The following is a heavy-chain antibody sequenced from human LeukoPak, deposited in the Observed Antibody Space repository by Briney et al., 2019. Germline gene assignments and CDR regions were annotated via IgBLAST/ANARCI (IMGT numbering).Heavy chain of an antibody. V-gene: IGHV1-69*01. J-gene: IGHJ4*02. CDR2: IIPIFGAA. CDR3: ARGRDGYLRFDY. CDR1: GGTFSSYA. Sequence: PVKVSCKASGGTFSSYAISWVRQAPGQGLEWMGGIIPIFGAANYAQKFQGRVTITADESTSTAYMELSSLRSEDTAVYYCARGRDGYLRFDYWGQGTLVTVSS. D-gene: IGHD5-24*01.